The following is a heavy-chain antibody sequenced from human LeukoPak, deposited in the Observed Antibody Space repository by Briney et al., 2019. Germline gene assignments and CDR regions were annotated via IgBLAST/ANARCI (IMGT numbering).Heavy chain of an antibody. J-gene: IGHJ3*02. CDR2: INHSGSS. V-gene: IGHV4-34*01. Sequence: PSETLSLTCAVYGGSFSGYDWSWIRQPPGKGLEWIGEINHSGSSNYYPSLNSRVTISVEPSKNQFSVKPTSVTAADAAVYYCARGGDWLSPSNAFDIWGQGTMVTVSS. CDR1: GGSFSGYD. CDR3: ARGGDWLSPSNAFDI. D-gene: IGHD3-9*01.